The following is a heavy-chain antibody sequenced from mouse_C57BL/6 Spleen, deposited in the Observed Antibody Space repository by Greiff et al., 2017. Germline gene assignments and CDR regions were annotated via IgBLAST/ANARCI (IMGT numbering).Heavy chain of an antibody. D-gene: IGHD1-1*01. Sequence: QVQLQQSGAELVKPGASVKISCKASGYAFSSYWMNWVKQRPGKGLEWIGQIYPGDGDTNYNGKFKGKATLTADKSSSTAYMQLSSLTSEDSAVYFCARGYYGSSYQYFDVWGTGTTVTVSS. J-gene: IGHJ1*03. V-gene: IGHV1-80*01. CDR3: ARGYYGSSYQYFDV. CDR1: GYAFSSYW. CDR2: IYPGDGDT.